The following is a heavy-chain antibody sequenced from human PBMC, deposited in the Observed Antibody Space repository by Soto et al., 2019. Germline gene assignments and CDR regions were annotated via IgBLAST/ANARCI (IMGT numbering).Heavy chain of an antibody. Sequence: SETLSLTCPVSGASITRGGYYWSWIRQHPGKGLEWIGYIYYSGSTYYNPSLKSRVTISVDTSKNQFPLKVSSVTAADTAVDYCARVYYDSSGYLPVTFFDYWGQGTLVTVSS. V-gene: IGHV4-31*03. D-gene: IGHD3-22*01. CDR2: IYYSGST. J-gene: IGHJ4*02. CDR1: GASITRGGYY. CDR3: ARVYYDSSGYLPVTFFDY.